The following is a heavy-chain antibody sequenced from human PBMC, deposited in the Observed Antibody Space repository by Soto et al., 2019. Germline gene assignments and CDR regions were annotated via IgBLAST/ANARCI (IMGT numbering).Heavy chain of an antibody. CDR3: AHILHSPRGYSYGYFDY. D-gene: IGHD5-18*01. Sequence: QITLKESGPPLVKPTQTLTLTCTFSGFSLSTSGVGVGWIRQPPGKALEWLALIYWDDDKRYSPSLKSRLTITKDTSKNQVVLTMTNMDPVDTATYYCAHILHSPRGYSYGYFDYWGQGTLVTVSS. CDR2: IYWDDDK. V-gene: IGHV2-5*02. J-gene: IGHJ4*02. CDR1: GFSLSTSGVG.